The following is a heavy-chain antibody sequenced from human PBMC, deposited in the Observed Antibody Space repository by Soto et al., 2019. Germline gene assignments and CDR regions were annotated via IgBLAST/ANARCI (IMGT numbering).Heavy chain of an antibody. CDR3: TTLGVPGAPMTY. D-gene: IGHD3-10*01. CDR1: VFPFSTYW. Sequence: GGSLRLSCVASVFPFSTYWMHWVRQAPGKWLVWFSRIETDGSITXXPDSVKRRXTTSRDNANNTXYLQTXSLGGDDPAXYYCTTLGVPGAPMTYWAQGTLVTVSS. V-gene: IGHV3-74*01. CDR2: IETDGSIT. J-gene: IGHJ4*02.